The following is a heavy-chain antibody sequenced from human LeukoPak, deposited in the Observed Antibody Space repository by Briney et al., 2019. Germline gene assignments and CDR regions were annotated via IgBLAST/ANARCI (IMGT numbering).Heavy chain of an antibody. Sequence: PGGSLRLSCAASGFSFNNYAMSWVRQAPGKGLEWVSAISGGGDATKYADSVKGRFTISRDNSKNTLSLQMNSLRAEDTAVYYCAKSDCGTIGCKLLNYWGQGTLATVSS. CDR1: GFSFNNYA. J-gene: IGHJ4*02. CDR3: AKSDCGTIGCKLLNY. V-gene: IGHV3-23*01. D-gene: IGHD2-21*01. CDR2: ISGGGDAT.